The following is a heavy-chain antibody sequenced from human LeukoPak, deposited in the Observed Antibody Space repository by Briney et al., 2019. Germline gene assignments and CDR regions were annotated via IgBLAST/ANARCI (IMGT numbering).Heavy chain of an antibody. CDR3: AREATWGQWYFDH. V-gene: IGHV3-30*03. J-gene: IGHJ4*02. D-gene: IGHD6-19*01. CDR1: GFSFSNHG. Sequence: PGTSLRLSRVASGFSFSNHGMHWVRQAPGKGLEWVSVVASDGGAKFYADSVKGRFTLSRDNSKNMFFLQMNFLTVEDTAIYYCAREATWGQWYFDHWGQGTPVIVSS. CDR2: VASDGGAK.